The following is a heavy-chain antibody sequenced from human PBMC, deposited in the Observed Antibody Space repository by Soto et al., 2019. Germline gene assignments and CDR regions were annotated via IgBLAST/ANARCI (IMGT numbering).Heavy chain of an antibody. V-gene: IGHV1-69*13. CDR1: GGTFSSYA. J-gene: IGHJ6*02. Sequence: SVKVSCKASGGTFSSYAISWVRQAPGQGLEWMGGIIPIFGTANYAQKFQGRVTITADESTSTAYMELSSLRSEDTAVYYCARTEEWGRTDDIEVAYYYYGMDVWGQGTTVTVSS. D-gene: IGHD2-2*01. CDR3: ARTEEWGRTDDIEVAYYYYGMDV. CDR2: IIPIFGTA.